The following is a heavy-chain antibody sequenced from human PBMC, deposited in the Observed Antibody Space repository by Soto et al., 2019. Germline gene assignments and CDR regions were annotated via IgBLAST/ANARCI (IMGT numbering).Heavy chain of an antibody. J-gene: IGHJ4*02. CDR1: GGSISSGGYY. CDR2: IYYSGST. D-gene: IGHD6-19*01. V-gene: IGHV4-31*03. Sequence: SETLSLTCTISGGSISSGGYYWSWIRQHPGKGLEWIGYIYYSGSTYYNPSLKSRVTISVDTSKNQFSLKLSSVTAADTAVYYCARDKGSGWTPGWGQGTLVTVSS. CDR3: ARDKGSGWTPG.